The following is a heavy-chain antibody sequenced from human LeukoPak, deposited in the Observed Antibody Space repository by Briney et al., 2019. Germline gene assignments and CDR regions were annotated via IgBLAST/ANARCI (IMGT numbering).Heavy chain of an antibody. CDR3: AIPTCSGSGYCSTSDPFHT. J-gene: IGHJ3*02. D-gene: IGHD2-2*03. CDR2: ISGSGGRT. Sequence: GGSLRLSCAASGFTFDNYGIGWVRQAPGKGLEWVSGISGSGGRTYYADSVKGRFTISRDNSKNTLSLQLNSLGVEDTATYYCAIPTCSGSGYCSTSDPFHTWGQGTMVTVSS. V-gene: IGHV3-23*01. CDR1: GFTFDNYG.